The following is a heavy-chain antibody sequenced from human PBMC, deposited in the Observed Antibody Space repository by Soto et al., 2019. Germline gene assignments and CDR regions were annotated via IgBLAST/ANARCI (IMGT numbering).Heavy chain of an antibody. CDR3: ARGGDYGGRYYFDY. D-gene: IGHD4-17*01. Sequence: QVQLQESGPGLVKPSETLSLTCTVSGGSISSYYWSWIRQPPGKGLEWIGYIYYSGSTNYNPSLKSRVTISVDTSKNQFSLKLSSVTAAETAVYYCARGGDYGGRYYFDYWGQGTLVTVSS. CDR2: IYYSGST. V-gene: IGHV4-59*01. CDR1: GGSISSYY. J-gene: IGHJ4*02.